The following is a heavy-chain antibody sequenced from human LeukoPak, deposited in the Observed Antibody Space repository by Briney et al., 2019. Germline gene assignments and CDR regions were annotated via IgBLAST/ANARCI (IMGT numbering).Heavy chain of an antibody. J-gene: IGHJ4*02. V-gene: IGHV1-2*02. CDR3: ARTYYYDSSGYYPLDY. CDR2: INPNSGGT. D-gene: IGHD3-22*01. Sequence: AAVRVSCKASGYTFTIYGMSWVRQAPGQGLEWMGWINPNSGGTNYAQKFQGRVTMTRDTSISTAYMELSRLRSDDTAVYYCARTYYYDSSGYYPLDYWGQGTLVTVSS. CDR1: GYTFTIYG.